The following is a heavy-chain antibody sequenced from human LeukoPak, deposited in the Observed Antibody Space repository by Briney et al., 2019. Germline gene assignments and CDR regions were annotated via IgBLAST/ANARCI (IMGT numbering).Heavy chain of an antibody. J-gene: IGHJ4*02. Sequence: SETLSLTCAVYGGTFSGYYWSWIRQPPGKGLEWIGEINHSGSTNYNPSLKSRVTISVDTSKNQFSLKLSSVTAADTAVYYCAREVGVYGDNYWGQGTLVTVSS. CDR3: AREVGVYGDNY. V-gene: IGHV4-34*01. D-gene: IGHD4-17*01. CDR1: GGTFSGYY. CDR2: INHSGST.